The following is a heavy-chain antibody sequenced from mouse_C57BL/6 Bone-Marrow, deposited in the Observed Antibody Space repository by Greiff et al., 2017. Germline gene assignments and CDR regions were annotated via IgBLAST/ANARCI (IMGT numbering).Heavy chain of an antibody. CDR3: TTCYLLTFDY. J-gene: IGHJ2*01. Sequence: VQLQQSGAELVRPGASVKLSCTASGFNIKDDYMHWVKQRPEQGLEWIGWIDPENGDTEYASKFQGKATITADTSSNTAYLQLSTLTSEDTAVYHCTTCYLLTFDYWGQGTTLTVSS. CDR2: IDPENGDT. V-gene: IGHV14-4*01. D-gene: IGHD2-12*01. CDR1: GFNIKDDY.